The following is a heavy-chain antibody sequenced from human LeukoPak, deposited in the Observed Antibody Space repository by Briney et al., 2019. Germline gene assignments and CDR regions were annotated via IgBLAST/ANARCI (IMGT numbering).Heavy chain of an antibody. CDR2: IYYSGST. CDR1: SGSISNYY. CDR3: ARESRRSYCNEY. D-gene: IGHD2-2*01. V-gene: IGHV4-59*12. J-gene: IGHJ4*02. Sequence: PSETLSLTCTVSSGSISNYYWSWIRQPPGKGLEWIGYIYYSGSTNYNPSLKSRVTMSVDTSKNQFSLKLSSVTAADTAEYFCARESRRSYCNEYWGQGTLVTVSS.